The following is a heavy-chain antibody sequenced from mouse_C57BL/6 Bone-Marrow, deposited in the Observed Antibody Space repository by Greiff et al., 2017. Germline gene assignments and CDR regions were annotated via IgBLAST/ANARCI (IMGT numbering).Heavy chain of an antibody. V-gene: IGHV14-4*01. CDR3: ILCLAY. D-gene: IGHD2-2*01. CDR1: GFNIKDDY. Sequence: VQLQQSGAELVRPGAPVKLSCTASGFNIKDDYMHWVKQRPEQGLEWIGWIDPENGDTEYASKFQGQATITAETSSNTAYLQLSSLTSEDTAVYYCILCLAYWGQGTLVTVSA. CDR2: IDPENGDT. J-gene: IGHJ3*01.